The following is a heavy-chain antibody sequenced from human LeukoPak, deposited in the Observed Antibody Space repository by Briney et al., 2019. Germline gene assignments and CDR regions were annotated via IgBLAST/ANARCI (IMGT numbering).Heavy chain of an antibody. J-gene: IGHJ4*02. CDR2: INQDGSEK. Sequence: GGSLRLSCAASGFTFSTYWMSWVRQAPGKGLEWVANINQDGSEKYYVDSVKGRFAVSRDNAKNSLYLQMSSLRAEDTAVYYCARDKSYGDSEDYWGQGTLVTVSS. V-gene: IGHV3-7*05. CDR3: ARDKSYGDSEDY. CDR1: GFTFSTYW. D-gene: IGHD4-17*01.